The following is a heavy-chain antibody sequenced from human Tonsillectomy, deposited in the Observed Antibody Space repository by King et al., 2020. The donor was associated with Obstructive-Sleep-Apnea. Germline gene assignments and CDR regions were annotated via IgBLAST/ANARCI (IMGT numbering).Heavy chain of an antibody. D-gene: IGHD2-21*01. V-gene: IGHV4-39*07. Sequence: QLQESGPGLVKPSETLSLTCTVSGDSISTSYYWSWIRRPPGRGLEWIGSIYYSGSTYYNPSLKSRVTISVDTSKNQFSLNLSSVSAADTAGYYCARGPSLGEENDYWGQGTLVTVSS. J-gene: IGHJ4*02. CDR1: GDSISTSYY. CDR3: ARGPSLGEENDY. CDR2: IYYSGST.